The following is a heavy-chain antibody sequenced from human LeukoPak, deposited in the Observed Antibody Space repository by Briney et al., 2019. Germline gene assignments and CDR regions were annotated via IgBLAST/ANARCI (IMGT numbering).Heavy chain of an antibody. CDR3: ARAVVVVAYYYYGMDV. Sequence: SETLSLTCAVYGGSFSGYYWSGIRQPPGKGLEWIGEINHSGSTNYNPSLKSRVTISVDTSKNQFSLKLSSVTAADTAVYYCARAVVVVAYYYYGMDVWGQGTTVTVSS. J-gene: IGHJ6*02. CDR2: INHSGST. V-gene: IGHV4-34*01. CDR1: GGSFSGYY. D-gene: IGHD2-21*01.